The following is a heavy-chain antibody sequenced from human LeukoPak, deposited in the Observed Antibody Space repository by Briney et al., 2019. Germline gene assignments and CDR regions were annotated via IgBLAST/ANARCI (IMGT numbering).Heavy chain of an antibody. Sequence: GGSLRLSCAAYGFSFTNAWMSWVRQAPGKGLEWVGSIKSKTEGGTIDYAAHVKGRFTISRDNSKNTLFLQMNSLKIEDTAVYYCTTVTLRPVGLWGQGTLVTVSS. CDR3: TTVTLRPVGL. CDR1: GFSFTNAW. D-gene: IGHD3-10*01. CDR2: IKSKTEGGTI. V-gene: IGHV3-15*05. J-gene: IGHJ4*02.